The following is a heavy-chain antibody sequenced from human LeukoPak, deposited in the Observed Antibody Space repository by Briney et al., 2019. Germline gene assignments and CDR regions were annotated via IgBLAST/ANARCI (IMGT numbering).Heavy chain of an antibody. Sequence: SETLSLTCTVSGGSISTYYYSWIRQPPGRGLEWIGYIYYSGSTNYNPSLKSRVTISVDPSKNQFSLKLSSVTAADTAVYFCASNWRYCSGGSCYGFDYWGQGTLVSVSS. J-gene: IGHJ4*02. CDR3: ASNWRYCSGGSCYGFDY. CDR1: GGSISTYY. D-gene: IGHD2-15*01. V-gene: IGHV4-59*08. CDR2: IYYSGST.